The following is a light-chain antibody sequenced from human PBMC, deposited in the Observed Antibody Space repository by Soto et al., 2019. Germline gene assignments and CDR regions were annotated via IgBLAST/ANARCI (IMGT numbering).Light chain of an antibody. V-gene: IGKV3-11*01. J-gene: IGKJ4*01. Sequence: SVLTQSPATLSLSPGERATLSCRASQGVVNHLDWFQQKPGQTPRLRIYETSNRASGIPARFSGSGAGTDFTLTIRSLEPEDFACYSFQQRFSGPLSFGGGDKGEIK. CDR3: QQRFSGPLS. CDR1: QGVVNH. CDR2: ETS.